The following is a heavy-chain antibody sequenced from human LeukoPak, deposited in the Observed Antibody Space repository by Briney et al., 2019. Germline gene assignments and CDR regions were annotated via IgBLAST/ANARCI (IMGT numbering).Heavy chain of an antibody. Sequence: PGGSLRLSCAASGFTFNNFWMSWVRQAPGKGLEWVANINQFGSEKYYVDSVEGRFTISRDNAKNSLYLQMASLRAEDTAVYYCARGQLLDYWCQGTLDSASS. D-gene: IGHD2-2*01. CDR1: GFTFNNFW. V-gene: IGHV3-7*01. J-gene: IGHJ4*02. CDR2: INQFGSEK. CDR3: ARGQLLDY.